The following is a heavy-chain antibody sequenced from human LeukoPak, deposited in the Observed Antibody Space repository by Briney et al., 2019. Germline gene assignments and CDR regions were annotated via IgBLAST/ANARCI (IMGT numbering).Heavy chain of an antibody. V-gene: IGHV4-34*01. CDR2: INRSGSA. J-gene: IGHJ6*03. D-gene: IGHD3-3*01. Sequence: PSETLSLTCAVYSGSLSGYYWSWIRQPPGRGLEWIGEINRSGSANYNPSLKSRVTISVDTSKNQFSLKLSSVTAADTAVYYCARRLYDFWSGYHYYMDVWGKGTTVTVSS. CDR3: ARRLYDFWSGYHYYMDV. CDR1: SGSLSGYY.